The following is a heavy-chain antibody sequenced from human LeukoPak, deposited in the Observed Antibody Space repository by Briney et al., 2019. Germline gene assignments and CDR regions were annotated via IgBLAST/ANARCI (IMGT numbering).Heavy chain of an antibody. CDR2: IYYSGST. Sequence: PSETLSLTCTVSGGSISSYYWSWIRQPPGKGLEWIGYIYYSGSTNYNPSLKSRVTILVDTSKNQFSLKLSSVTAADTAVYYCARVWFIAVAGTGAFDIWGQGTMVTVSS. V-gene: IGHV4-59*01. J-gene: IGHJ3*02. CDR1: GGSISSYY. CDR3: ARVWFIAVAGTGAFDI. D-gene: IGHD6-19*01.